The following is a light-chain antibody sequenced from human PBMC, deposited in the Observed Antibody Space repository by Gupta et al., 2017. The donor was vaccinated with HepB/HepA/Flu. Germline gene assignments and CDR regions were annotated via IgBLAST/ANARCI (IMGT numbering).Light chain of an antibody. V-gene: IGLV3-21*03. CDR3: QVWDSSSDHYV. CDR1: NIGSKS. J-gene: IGLJ1*01. CDR2: DSS. Sequence: SNLVTEPTSVSVAPGKTAKSTWGGNNIGSKSEPRNKHQRGQAPGGAVYDSSALRSGIPERFSGSNSGNTASLTISRVEAGDEADYYCQVWDSSSDHYVSGTGTKVTVL.